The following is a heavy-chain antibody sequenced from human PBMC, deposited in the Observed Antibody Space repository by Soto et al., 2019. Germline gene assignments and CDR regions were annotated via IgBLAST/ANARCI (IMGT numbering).Heavy chain of an antibody. J-gene: IGHJ4*02. CDR1: GGSISSGGYY. Sequence: QVQLQESGPGLVKPSQTLSLTCTVSGGSISSGGYYWSWIRQHPGKGLEWIGYIYYSGSTYYNPSLKSLVTLSVDTSKNQSSLKLSSVTAADTAVYYCARVGTGYSGAYWGQGTLVTFSS. CDR3: ARVGTGYSGAY. V-gene: IGHV4-31*01. D-gene: IGHD5-12*01. CDR2: IYYSGST.